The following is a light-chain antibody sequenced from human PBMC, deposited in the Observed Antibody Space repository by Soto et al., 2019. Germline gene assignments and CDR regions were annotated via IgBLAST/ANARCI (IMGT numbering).Light chain of an antibody. Sequence: IAITLSPTAMYASVRDRLSITCRAGQDISNYLAWFQQKPGKVPKRLIYAASNLQSRVASRFSGSGSGTEFTLTISSLQPEDCATYYCPEQNSQPRSFCQGTKVDI. CDR1: QDISNY. V-gene: IGKV1-17*03. CDR2: AAS. J-gene: IGKJ1*01. CDR3: PEQNSQPRS.